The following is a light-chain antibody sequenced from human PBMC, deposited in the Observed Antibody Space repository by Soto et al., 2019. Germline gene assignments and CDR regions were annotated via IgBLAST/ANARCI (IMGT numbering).Light chain of an antibody. CDR1: QGISSY. J-gene: IGKJ4*01. V-gene: IGKV1-8*01. Sequence: AIRMTQSPSSLSASTGDRVTITCRASQGISSYLAWYQQKPGKAPKLLIYAASTLQSGVPSRFSGSGSGTDFTLTISCXQSEDFATYYCQQYYSYPLNFGGGTKVDIK. CDR3: QQYYSYPLN. CDR2: AAS.